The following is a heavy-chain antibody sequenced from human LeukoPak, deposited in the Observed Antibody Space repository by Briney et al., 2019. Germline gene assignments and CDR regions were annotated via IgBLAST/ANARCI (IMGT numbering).Heavy chain of an antibody. D-gene: IGHD3-10*01. CDR1: GYTFTSYG. V-gene: IGHV1-18*01. CDR2: ISPYNDNT. Sequence: ASVKVSCKASGYTFTSYGISWVRQAPGQGPEWMGWISPYNDNTNYAQKLQGRATLTTDTSTSTAYMELRSLRSDDTAVYYCARHFYGSGTYYHFDYWGQGTLVTVSS. J-gene: IGHJ4*02. CDR3: ARHFYGSGTYYHFDY.